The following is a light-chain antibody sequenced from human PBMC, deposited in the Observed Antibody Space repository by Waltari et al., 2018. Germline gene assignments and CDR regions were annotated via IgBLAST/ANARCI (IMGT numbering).Light chain of an antibody. CDR1: SGHSFYP. J-gene: IGLJ3*02. CDR2: VNNDGSH. CDR3: QTWGTGTWV. V-gene: IGLV4-69*01. Sequence: QLVLTQSPSASASLGASVKLSCTLSSGHSFYPIAWHQQQPEKGPRFLMKVNNDGSHMKGDGIPDRFSGSSSGAERYLTISRLQSEDEADYYCQTWGTGTWVFGGGTKLTVL.